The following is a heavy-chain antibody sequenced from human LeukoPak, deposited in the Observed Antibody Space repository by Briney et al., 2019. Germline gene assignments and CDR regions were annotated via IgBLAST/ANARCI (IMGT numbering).Heavy chain of an antibody. CDR3: AKGASSSSWFRGDY. Sequence: PGGSLRLSCAASGFTFSNYAMTWVRQAPGKGLEWVSTISGSRSTYYADSVRGRFTISRDNSKNTFYLQVDSLRAEDTAVFYCAKGASSSSWFRGDYWGQGTLVTVSS. V-gene: IGHV3-23*01. CDR1: GFTFSNYA. D-gene: IGHD6-13*01. J-gene: IGHJ4*02. CDR2: ISGSRST.